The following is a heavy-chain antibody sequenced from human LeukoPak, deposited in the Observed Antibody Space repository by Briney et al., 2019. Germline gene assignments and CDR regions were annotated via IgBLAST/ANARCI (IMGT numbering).Heavy chain of an antibody. J-gene: IGHJ5*02. V-gene: IGHV4-59*01. CDR1: GDSISSYY. D-gene: IGHD2/OR15-2a*01. CDR2: IYYSGST. Sequence: SETLSLTCIVSGDSISSYYWTWIRQPPGKGLEWIGYIYYSGSTNYNPSLKSRVTISVDTSKNQFSLKLSSVTSADTAVYYCARSLPFSGWFDPWGQGTLVTVSS. CDR3: ARSLPFSGWFDP.